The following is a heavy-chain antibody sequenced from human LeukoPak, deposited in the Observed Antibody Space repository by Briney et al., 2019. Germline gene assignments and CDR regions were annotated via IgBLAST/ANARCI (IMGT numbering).Heavy chain of an antibody. CDR1: GFTFSNHW. Sequence: PGGSLRLSCAASGFTFSNHWMHWVRQAPGKGLEWVSYISSSGSTKYYADSVKGRFTISRDNARNSLYLQMNSLRAEDTAVYFCARGGLSIMGYWGQGTLVTVSS. CDR2: ISSSGSTK. J-gene: IGHJ4*02. V-gene: IGHV3-48*01. D-gene: IGHD2/OR15-2a*01. CDR3: ARGGLSIMGY.